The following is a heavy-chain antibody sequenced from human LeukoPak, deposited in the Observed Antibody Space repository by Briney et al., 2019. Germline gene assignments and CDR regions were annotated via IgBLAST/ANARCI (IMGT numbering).Heavy chain of an antibody. V-gene: IGHV3-11*04. Sequence: GGSLRLSCAASGFTVSGNYMSWVRQAPGKGLEWISYISGSGSMMYYADSVKGRFTISRDNAKNSLYLQVNSLRAEDTAVYYCARSSIFGVAVFDYWGQGTLVTVSS. J-gene: IGHJ4*02. CDR3: ARSSIFGVAVFDY. CDR1: GFTVSGNY. D-gene: IGHD3-3*01. CDR2: ISGSGSMM.